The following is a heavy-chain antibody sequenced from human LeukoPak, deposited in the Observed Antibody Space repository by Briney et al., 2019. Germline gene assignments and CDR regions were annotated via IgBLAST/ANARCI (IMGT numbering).Heavy chain of an antibody. J-gene: IGHJ6*03. CDR1: GYTFTSYD. CDR3: ARARYSYGSAVLYHYYYMDV. D-gene: IGHD5-18*01. Sequence: ASVKVSCKASGYTFTSYDINWVRQATGQGLEWLGWMNPYSGNAAYAQKFQGRVTMTRDTSISTAYMQLSSPRSEDTAVYYCARARYSYGSAVLYHYYYMDVWGKGTTVTVSS. V-gene: IGHV1-8*01. CDR2: MNPYSGNA.